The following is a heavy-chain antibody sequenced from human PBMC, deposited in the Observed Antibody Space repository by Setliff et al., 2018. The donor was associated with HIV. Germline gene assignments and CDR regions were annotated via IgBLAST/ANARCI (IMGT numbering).Heavy chain of an antibody. J-gene: IGHJ5*02. CDR2: INPNSGGT. CDR1: GYTFTGYY. D-gene: IGHD6-13*01. V-gene: IGHV1-2*04. Sequence: ASVKVSCKASGYTFTGYYMHWVRQAPGQGLEWMGWINPNSGGTNYAQKFQGWVTMTRDTSISTAYMELSRLRSDDTAVYYCARVRSSSWLVVNWFDPWGQGTLVTVSS. CDR3: ARVRSSSWLVVNWFDP.